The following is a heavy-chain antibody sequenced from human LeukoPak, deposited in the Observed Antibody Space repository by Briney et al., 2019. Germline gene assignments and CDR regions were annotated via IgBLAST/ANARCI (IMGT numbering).Heavy chain of an antibody. CDR2: IKEDGSEE. V-gene: IGHV3-7*01. CDR3: ARLAPYYGTGII. D-gene: IGHD3-10*01. J-gene: IGHJ3*02. CDR1: GFTFSPYW. Sequence: GGALRLSCAASGFTFSPYWMSWVRQAPGKGLEWVATIKEDGSEEYYVDSVKGRFTISRDNAKNSLYLQMSSLRAEDTAVYYCARLAPYYGTGIIWGQGTVVTVSS.